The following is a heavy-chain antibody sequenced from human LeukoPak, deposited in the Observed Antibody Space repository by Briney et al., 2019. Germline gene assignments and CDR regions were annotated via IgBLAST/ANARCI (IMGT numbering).Heavy chain of an antibody. J-gene: IGHJ4*02. CDR1: GYTFTGYY. CDR2: INPNSGGT. V-gene: IGHV1-2*02. D-gene: IGHD5-12*01. CDR3: ARVISGYDKWGDY. Sequence: ASVKVSCKASGYTFTGYYMHWVRQAPGQGLEWMGWINPNSGGTNYAQKFQGRVTMTRDTSISTAYMELSRLRSDDTAVYYCARVISGYDKWGDYWGQGTLVTVSS.